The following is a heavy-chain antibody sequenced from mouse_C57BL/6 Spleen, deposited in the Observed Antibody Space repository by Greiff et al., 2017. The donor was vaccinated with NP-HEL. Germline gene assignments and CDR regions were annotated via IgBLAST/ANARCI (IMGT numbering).Heavy chain of an antibody. J-gene: IGHJ2*01. Sequence: VQLQQSGAELVRPGSSVKLSCKASGYTFTSYWMHWVKQRPIQGLEWIGNIDPSDSETHYNQKFKDKATLTVDKSSSTAYMQLSSLTSEDSAVYYCARWNTTVVAVDYWGQGTTLTVSS. V-gene: IGHV1-52*01. CDR3: ARWNTTVVAVDY. CDR1: GYTFTSYW. D-gene: IGHD1-1*01. CDR2: IDPSDSET.